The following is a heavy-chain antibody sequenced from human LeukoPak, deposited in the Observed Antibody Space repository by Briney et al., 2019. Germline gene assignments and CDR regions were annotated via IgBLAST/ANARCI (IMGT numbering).Heavy chain of an antibody. J-gene: IGHJ4*02. Sequence: GGSLRLSCAASGFTFSSYSVNWVRQAPGKELEWVSSISSSSYIYYADSVKGRFTISRDNAKNSLYLQMNSLRAEDTAVYYCARGRTAKTPFDYWGQGTLVTVSS. CDR1: GFTFSSYS. D-gene: IGHD2-21*02. CDR3: ARGRTAKTPFDY. CDR2: ISSSSYI. V-gene: IGHV3-21*01.